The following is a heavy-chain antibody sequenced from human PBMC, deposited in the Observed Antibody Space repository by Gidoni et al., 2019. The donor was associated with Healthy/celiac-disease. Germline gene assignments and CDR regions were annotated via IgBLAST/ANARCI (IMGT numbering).Heavy chain of an antibody. CDR2: IIPIFGTA. CDR1: GGTFSSYP. V-gene: IGHV1-69*01. Sequence: QVQLVQSGAEVKKPGSSVKVSCKASGGTFSSYPISWVRQAPGQGLEWMGGIIPIFGTANYAQKFQGRVTITADESTSTAYMELSSLRSEDTAVYYCAEGTTLMLAHTYYYYGMDVWGQGTTVTVSS. CDR3: AEGTTLMLAHTYYYYGMDV. J-gene: IGHJ6*02. D-gene: IGHD2-8*01.